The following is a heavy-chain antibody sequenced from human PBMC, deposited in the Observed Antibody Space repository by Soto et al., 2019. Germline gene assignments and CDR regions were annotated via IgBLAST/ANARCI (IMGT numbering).Heavy chain of an antibody. CDR2: IWYDESNK. D-gene: IGHD3-3*01. CDR1: GFTFSSCG. CDR3: ARDGYYDCWSGYYRTYGMDV. Sequence: PGGSLRLSCTVSGFTFSSCGVHWVREAPGKGLEWVAVIWYDESNKYYADSVKARFTISRENSKNTLYLQINSLRAEDTAVYYCARDGYYDCWSGYYRTYGMDVWGQGTTVTVSS. V-gene: IGHV3-33*01. J-gene: IGHJ6*02.